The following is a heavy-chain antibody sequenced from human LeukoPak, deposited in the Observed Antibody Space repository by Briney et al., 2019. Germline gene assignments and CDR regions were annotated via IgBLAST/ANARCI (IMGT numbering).Heavy chain of an antibody. V-gene: IGHV3-7*03. CDR3: ARGPNYGARTDYLDY. J-gene: IGHJ4*02. CDR1: GFTFSRHW. D-gene: IGHD4-17*01. CDR2: IKQGGGER. Sequence: GGSLRLSCAASGFTFSRHWMSWVRQAPGKGLEWVANIKQGGGERNYVDSVKGRFTVSRDDAMNSLYLQMNSLRAEDTAIYYCARGPNYGARTDYLDYWGLGTLVTVSS.